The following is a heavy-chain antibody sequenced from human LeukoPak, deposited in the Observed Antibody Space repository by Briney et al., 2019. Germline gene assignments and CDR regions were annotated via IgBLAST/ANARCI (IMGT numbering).Heavy chain of an antibody. CDR1: GYTFTSYT. Sequence: ASVKVSCKASGYTFTSYTISWVRQALGQGLEWMGWISPSNGNTNYAQKFHGRVTMTTDTSTNTAYMELRSLRSDDTAVYYCARNHSDLFVYWGQGTLVTVSS. J-gene: IGHJ4*02. CDR2: ISPSNGNT. CDR3: ARNHSDLFVY. D-gene: IGHD2-21*02. V-gene: IGHV1-18*01.